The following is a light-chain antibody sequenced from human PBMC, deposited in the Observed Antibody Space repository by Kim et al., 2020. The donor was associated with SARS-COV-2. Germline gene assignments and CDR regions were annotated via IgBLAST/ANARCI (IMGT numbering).Light chain of an antibody. J-gene: IGKJ2*01. V-gene: IGKV3-20*01. CDR3: QHYYSSPYT. CDR2: GTS. Sequence: FSPGERATLSCRASQSVTSSYLAWYQQKPGQAPRLLIYGTSSRATGIPDRFSGSGSGTDFTLTISRVEPGDFAVYYCQHYYSSPYTFGQGTKLEI. CDR1: QSVTSSY.